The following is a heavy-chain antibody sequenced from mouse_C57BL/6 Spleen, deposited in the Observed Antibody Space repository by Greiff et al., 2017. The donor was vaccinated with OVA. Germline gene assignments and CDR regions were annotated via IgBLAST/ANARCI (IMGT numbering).Heavy chain of an antibody. CDR1: GFTFSSYA. Sequence: EVKLVESGGGLVKPGGSLKLSCAASGFTFSSYAMSWVRQTPEKRLEWVTTISDGGSYTYYPDNVKGRFTISRDNAKNNLYLQMSHLKSEDTAMYYCAREDPYSSGPFDYWGQGTTLTVSS. J-gene: IGHJ2*01. CDR3: AREDPYSSGPFDY. V-gene: IGHV5-4*01. D-gene: IGHD3-2*02. CDR2: ISDGGSYT.